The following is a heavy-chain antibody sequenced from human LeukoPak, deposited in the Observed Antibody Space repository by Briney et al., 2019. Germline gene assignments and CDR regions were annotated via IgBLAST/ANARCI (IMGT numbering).Heavy chain of an antibody. V-gene: IGHV4-59*01. Sequence: SETLSLTCTVSGGSISSYYWSWIRQPPGKGLQWIGHIYYSGSTNYKSSLKSRVTISVDTSKNQFSLKLSSVTAADTAVYYCARQVGAARPPDYWGQGTLVTVSS. D-gene: IGHD6-6*01. J-gene: IGHJ4*02. CDR1: GGSISSYY. CDR2: IYYSGST. CDR3: ARQVGAARPPDY.